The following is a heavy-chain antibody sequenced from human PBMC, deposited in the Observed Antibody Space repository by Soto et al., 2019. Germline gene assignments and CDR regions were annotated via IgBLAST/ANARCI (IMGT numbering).Heavy chain of an antibody. V-gene: IGHV5-51*01. J-gene: IGHJ6*02. D-gene: IGHD3-10*01. Sequence: GESLKISCKGSGYSFTNYWIAWVRQMPGNVLDWMGIIYPGDSDSRYSPPFQGQVTISADKSINPVYLQWSSLKASDTAMYYCARPRSGSYRLDYYGMDVWGQGTTVTVSS. CDR2: IYPGDSDS. CDR1: GYSFTNYW. CDR3: ARPRSGSYRLDYYGMDV.